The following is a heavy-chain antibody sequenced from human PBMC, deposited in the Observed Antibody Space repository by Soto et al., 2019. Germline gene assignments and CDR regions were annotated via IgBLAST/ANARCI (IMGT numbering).Heavy chain of an antibody. Sequence: GGSLRLSCAASGFTFSSYAMSWVRQAPGKGLEWVSAISGSGGSTYYADSVKGRFTISRDNSKNTLYLQMNSLRAEDTAVYYCAKPGDGQQPHRYYYGMDVWGQGTTVTVSS. D-gene: IGHD6-13*01. CDR1: GFTFSSYA. CDR3: AKPGDGQQPHRYYYGMDV. V-gene: IGHV3-23*01. CDR2: ISGSGGST. J-gene: IGHJ6*02.